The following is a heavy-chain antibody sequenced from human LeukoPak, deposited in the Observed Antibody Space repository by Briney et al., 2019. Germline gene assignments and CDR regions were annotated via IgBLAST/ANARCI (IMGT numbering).Heavy chain of an antibody. CDR2: IYYSGST. Sequence: SETLSLTCTVPGGSISSGGYYWSWIRQHPGKGLEWIGYIYYSGSTYYNPSLKSRVTISVDTSKNQFSLKLSSVTAADTAVYYCARDRGTGDYGDYTIDYWGQGTLVTVSS. CDR1: GGSISSGGYY. D-gene: IGHD4-17*01. V-gene: IGHV4-31*03. CDR3: ARDRGTGDYGDYTIDY. J-gene: IGHJ4*02.